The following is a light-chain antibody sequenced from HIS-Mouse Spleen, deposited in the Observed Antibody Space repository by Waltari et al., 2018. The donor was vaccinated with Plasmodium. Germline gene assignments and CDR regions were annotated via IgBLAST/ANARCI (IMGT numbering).Light chain of an antibody. CDR3: YSTDSSGNHRV. V-gene: IGLV3-10*01. CDR2: ADS. CDR1: ALPTKY. J-gene: IGLJ3*02. Sequence: SYELTQPPSVSVSSGQTARITCSGDALPTKYAYWYQQKSGPAPVLVIYADSKRPSGIPERCTGSSSGTMATLTISGAQVEDEADYYCYSTDSSGNHRVFGGGTKLTVL.